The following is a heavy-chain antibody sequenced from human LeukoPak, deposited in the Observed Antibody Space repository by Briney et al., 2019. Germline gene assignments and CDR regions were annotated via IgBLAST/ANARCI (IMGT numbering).Heavy chain of an antibody. D-gene: IGHD1-1*01. CDR1: GYTFTSYC. Sequence: ASVKVSCKASGYTFTSYCMHWVRQATGQGLEWMGWMNPNSGNTGYAQKFQGRVTMTRNTSISTAYMELSSLRSEDTAVYYCARGAGTTGTVYWGQGTLVTVSS. J-gene: IGHJ4*02. V-gene: IGHV1-8*02. CDR2: MNPNSGNT. CDR3: ARGAGTTGTVY.